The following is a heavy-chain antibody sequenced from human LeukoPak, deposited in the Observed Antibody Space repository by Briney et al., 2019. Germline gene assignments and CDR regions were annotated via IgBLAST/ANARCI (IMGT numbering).Heavy chain of an antibody. J-gene: IGHJ3*02. CDR3: ARDYAFDI. V-gene: IGHV3-23*01. CDR1: GFTFSSYA. CDR2: IRGNGDTT. Sequence: GGSLRLSCAASGFTFSSYAMSWVRQAPGKGLEWVSSIRGNGDTTYYADSVKGRFTISRDNAKNSLYLQMNSLRDEDTAVYYCARDYAFDIWGQGTMVTVSS.